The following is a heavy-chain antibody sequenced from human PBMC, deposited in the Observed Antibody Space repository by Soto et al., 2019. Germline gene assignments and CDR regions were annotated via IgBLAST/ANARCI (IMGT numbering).Heavy chain of an antibody. V-gene: IGHV3-7*01. Sequence: PGGSLRLSCAASGFTFSSYWMSWVRQAPGKGLEWVANIKQDGSEKYYVDSVKGRFTISRDNAKNSLYLQMNSLRAEDTAVYYCARDSGWIKENGYHWGQGTLVTVSS. D-gene: IGHD6-19*01. CDR2: IKQDGSEK. CDR1: GFTFSSYW. J-gene: IGHJ5*02. CDR3: ARDSGWIKENGYH.